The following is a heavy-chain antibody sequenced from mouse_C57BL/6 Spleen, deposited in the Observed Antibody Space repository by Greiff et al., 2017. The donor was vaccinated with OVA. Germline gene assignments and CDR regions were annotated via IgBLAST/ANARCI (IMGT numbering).Heavy chain of an antibody. J-gene: IGHJ3*01. D-gene: IGHD2-3*01. Sequence: EVKLVESGGGLVQPKGSLTLSCAASGFSFNTYAMNWVRQAPGQGLEWVARIRSKSNNYATYYADSVKDRFTISRDDAESMLYLQMKNVKTEDTAMYYCVRACDGYYAWFAYWGQGTLVTVSA. CDR2: IRSKSNNYAT. V-gene: IGHV10-1*01. CDR1: GFSFNTYA. CDR3: VRACDGYYAWFAY.